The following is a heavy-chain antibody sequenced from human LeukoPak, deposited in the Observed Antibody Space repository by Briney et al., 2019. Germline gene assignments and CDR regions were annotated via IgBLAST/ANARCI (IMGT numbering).Heavy chain of an antibody. CDR1: GFTFSSYG. Sequence: PGGSLRLSCAASGFTFSSYGMPWVRQAPGKGLEWVAVIWYDGSNKYYADSVKGRFTISRDNSKNTLYLQMNSLRAEDTAVYYCASVSCSGGSCYRAFDIWGQGTMVTVSS. CDR2: IWYDGSNK. V-gene: IGHV3-33*01. J-gene: IGHJ3*02. CDR3: ASVSCSGGSCYRAFDI. D-gene: IGHD2-15*01.